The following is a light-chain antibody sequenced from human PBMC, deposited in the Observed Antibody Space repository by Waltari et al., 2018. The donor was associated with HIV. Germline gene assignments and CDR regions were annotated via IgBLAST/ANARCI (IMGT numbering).Light chain of an antibody. CDR3: QQYNNWPPAT. CDR1: QRVRRN. J-gene: IGKJ2*01. Sequence: EIVMTQSPATLSVSPGERATLSCRASQRVRRNLAWYQQKPGQAPRLLIYGASTRATGIPARFSGSGSGTEFTLTISSLQSEDFAVYYCQQYNNWPPATFGQGTKLEIK. CDR2: GAS. V-gene: IGKV3-15*01.